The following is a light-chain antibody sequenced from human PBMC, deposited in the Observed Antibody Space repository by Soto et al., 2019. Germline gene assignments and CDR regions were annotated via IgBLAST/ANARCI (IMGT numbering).Light chain of an antibody. CDR3: QHYNNGPPYA. CDR1: QSVSNN. J-gene: IGKJ2*01. CDR2: GAS. V-gene: IGKV3-15*01. Sequence: EIVMTQSPGTLTVSPGERATLSCRASQSVSNNLASYQQKPGQAPRLVIHGASTRATGIPARFSGSGSGTEFTLTISSLQSEDFAVYYCQHYNNGPPYAFGQGTKLEVK.